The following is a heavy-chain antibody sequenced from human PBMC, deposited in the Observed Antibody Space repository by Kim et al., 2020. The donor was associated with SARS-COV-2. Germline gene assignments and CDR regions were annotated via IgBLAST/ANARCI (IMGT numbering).Heavy chain of an antibody. J-gene: IGHJ4*02. D-gene: IGHD6-25*01. Sequence: YYADSVKGRVTISRENAKNSLYLQMNSLRDEDTAGYYCARDRIAAAPFDYWGQGTLVTVSS. CDR3: ARDRIAAAPFDY. V-gene: IGHV3-48*02.